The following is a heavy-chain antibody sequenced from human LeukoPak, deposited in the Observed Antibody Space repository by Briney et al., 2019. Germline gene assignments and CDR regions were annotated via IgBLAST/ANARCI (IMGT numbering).Heavy chain of an antibody. CDR1: GFTFTSYS. CDR2: ISGGGGST. CDR3: ARGVGQDAFDI. Sequence: GGSLRLSCAASGFTFTSYSMNWVRQAPGKGLEWVSTISGGGGSTYYADSVKGRFTFSKDNSKNTLYLQMTDLRVEDTAVYYCARGVGQDAFDIWGQGTMVTVSS. J-gene: IGHJ3*02. V-gene: IGHV3-23*01. D-gene: IGHD1-26*01.